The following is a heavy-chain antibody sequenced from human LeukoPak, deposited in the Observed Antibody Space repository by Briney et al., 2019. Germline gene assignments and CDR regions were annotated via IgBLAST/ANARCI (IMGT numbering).Heavy chain of an antibody. J-gene: IGHJ6*02. CDR2: IYYSGST. CDR1: GGSISSYY. V-gene: IGHV4-59*01. CDR3: ATHMAGYNVRYYGMDV. D-gene: IGHD5-24*01. Sequence: SETLSLTCTVSGGSISSYYWSWIRQPPGKGLEWSGYIYYSGSTNYNPSLKSRVTISVDTSKNQFSLKLSSVTAADTAVYYCATHMAGYNVRYYGMDVWGQGTTVTVSS.